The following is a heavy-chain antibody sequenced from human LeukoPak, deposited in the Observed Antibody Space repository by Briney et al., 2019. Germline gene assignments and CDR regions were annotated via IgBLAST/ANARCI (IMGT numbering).Heavy chain of an antibody. CDR1: GYTFTGYY. D-gene: IGHD3-16*01. V-gene: IGHV1-2*02. J-gene: IGHJ5*02. CDR3: AREFERGNWFDP. CDR2: INPNSGGT. Sequence: ASVKVSCKASGYTFTGYYMHWVRQAPGQGLEWMGWINPNSGGTNYAQKFQGRVTMTRDTSISTAYMELSRLRSDDTAVYYRAREFERGNWFDPWGQGTLVTVSS.